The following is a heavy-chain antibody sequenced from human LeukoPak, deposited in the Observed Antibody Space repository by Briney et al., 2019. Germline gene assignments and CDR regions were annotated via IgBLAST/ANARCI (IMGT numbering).Heavy chain of an antibody. CDR2: INPNSGGT. J-gene: IGHJ4*02. Sequence: ASVKVSCKASGYTFTGYYMHWVRQAPGQGLEWMGWINPNSGGTNYAQKFQGRVTMTRDTSISTACMELSRLRSDDTAVYYCARDSTAWLVMYYFDYWGQGTLVTVSS. V-gene: IGHV1-2*02. CDR3: ARDSTAWLVMYYFDY. CDR1: GYTFTGYY. D-gene: IGHD6-19*01.